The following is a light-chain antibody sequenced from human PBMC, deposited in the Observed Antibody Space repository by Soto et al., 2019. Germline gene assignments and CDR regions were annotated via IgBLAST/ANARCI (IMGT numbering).Light chain of an antibody. J-gene: IGKJ1*01. CDR1: HSVSSGY. CDR3: QQYGSSGT. Sequence: ETVLTQSPGTLSLSPGESATLSCRASHSVSSGYLAWYQQKPGQAPRLLIYGASSRATDTPDRFSGSGSGTDFTLTISRLEPEDFAVYYCQQYGSSGTFGQGTKVDIK. CDR2: GAS. V-gene: IGKV3-20*01.